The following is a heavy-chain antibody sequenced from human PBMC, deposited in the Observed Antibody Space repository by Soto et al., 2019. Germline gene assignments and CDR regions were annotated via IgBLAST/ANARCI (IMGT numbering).Heavy chain of an antibody. D-gene: IGHD1-1*01. V-gene: IGHV4-59*01. CDR1: GGSISSYY. CDR2: IYYSGST. Sequence: PSETLSLTCTVSGGSISSYYWSWIRQPPGKGLEWIGYIYYSGSTNYNPSLKSRVTISVDTSKNQFSLKLSSVTAADTAVYYCARDRQVPTTHDYGMDVWGQGTTVTVSS. J-gene: IGHJ6*02. CDR3: ARDRQVPTTHDYGMDV.